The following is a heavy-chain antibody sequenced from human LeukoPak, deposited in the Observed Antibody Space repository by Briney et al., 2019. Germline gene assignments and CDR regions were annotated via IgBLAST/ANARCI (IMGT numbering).Heavy chain of an antibody. V-gene: IGHV4-34*01. CDR3: ASSRNYYPRSGSWEYYFDY. D-gene: IGHD3-22*01. CDR1: GGSFSGYY. J-gene: IGHJ4*02. CDR2: INHSGAT. Sequence: SETLSLTCVVYGGSFSGYYWTWIRQPPGRGLEWMGEINHSGATNYNPSLKRRVTISIDTPKNQFSLTLSSVTAADTAVYYRASSRNYYPRSGSWEYYFDYWGQGTLVTVSS.